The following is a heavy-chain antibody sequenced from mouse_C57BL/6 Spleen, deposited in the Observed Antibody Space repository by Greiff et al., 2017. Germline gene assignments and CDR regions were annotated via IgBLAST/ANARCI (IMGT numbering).Heavy chain of an antibody. CDR2: IYPYNGDT. J-gene: IGHJ2*01. Sequence: VQLQQSGPELVKPGASVKISCKASGYSFTGYYMHWVKQSHGNILDWIGYIYPYNGDTSYNQKFKGKATLTVDKSSSTAYMELRSLTSEDSAVYYCAREDDGSRRGGYFDYWGQGTTLTVSS. V-gene: IGHV1-31*01. CDR3: AREDDGSRRGGYFDY. CDR1: GYSFTGYY. D-gene: IGHD1-1*01.